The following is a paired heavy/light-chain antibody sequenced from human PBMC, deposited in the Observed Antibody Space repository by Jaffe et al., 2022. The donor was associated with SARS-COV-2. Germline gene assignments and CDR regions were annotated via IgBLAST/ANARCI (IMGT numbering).Light chain of an antibody. V-gene: IGKV1-16*01. J-gene: IGKJ4*01. CDR1: QGIANY. Sequence: DIQMTQSPSSLSASVGDRVTITCRASQGIANYLVWFQQKPGKAPKSLISAASSLQSGVPSRFSGSGSGTDFTLTISSLQPEDFATYYCQQYNSYPLTFGGGTKVEIK. CDR3: QQYNSYPLT. CDR2: AAS.
Heavy chain of an antibody. CDR2: ITGSGGSI. J-gene: IGHJ4*02. CDR3: VPVTVSLDH. V-gene: IGHV3-23*01. CDR1: GFTFSSNA. Sequence: EVQLLESGGGLVQPGGSLRLSCAASGFTFSSNAMSWVRQAPGKGLEWVSAITGSGGSIYYADSVKGRFTISRDNSKDTLYLQMNSLRGEDTAVYYCVPVTVSLDHWGQGTLVTVSS. D-gene: IGHD2-21*02.